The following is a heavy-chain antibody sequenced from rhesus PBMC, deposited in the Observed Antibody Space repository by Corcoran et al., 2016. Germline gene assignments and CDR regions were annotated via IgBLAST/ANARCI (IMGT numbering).Heavy chain of an antibody. D-gene: IGHD1-44*01. V-gene: IGHV4-147*01. CDR1: GDPFLHTW. J-gene: IGHJ5-1*01. Sequence: QLQLQESGPGLVRPSETLSLTCAVSGDPFLHTWWRLIRQPPGKVLEWIGRISGGSGRTSYRPSLRSRVTISTDRSKTQFSLKLDSVTAADTAVYFCAGGGPDKDRFDVWGPGVLVTISS. CDR3: AGGGPDKDRFDV. CDR2: ISGGSGRT.